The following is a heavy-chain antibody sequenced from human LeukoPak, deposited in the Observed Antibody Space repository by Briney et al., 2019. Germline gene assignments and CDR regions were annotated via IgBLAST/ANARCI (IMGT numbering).Heavy chain of an antibody. CDR2: ISAYNGNT. CDR1: GYTFTSYG. V-gene: IGHV1-18*01. Sequence: APVKVSCKASGYTFTSYGISWVRQAPGQGLEWMGWISAYNGNTNYAQKLQGRVTMTTDTSTSTAYMGLRGVRSDDTAVYYCARVFTLDIVVVPAAMEIGWFDPWGQGTLVTVSS. J-gene: IGHJ5*02. CDR3: ARVFTLDIVVVPAAMEIGWFDP. D-gene: IGHD2-2*03.